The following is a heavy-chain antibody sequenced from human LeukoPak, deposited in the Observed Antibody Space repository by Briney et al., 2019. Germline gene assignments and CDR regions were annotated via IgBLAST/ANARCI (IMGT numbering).Heavy chain of an antibody. Sequence: SETLSLTCTVSGYSISSGYFWGWIRQPPGKGLEWIGSIYHSGTTYYNPSLKSRVTISVDTSKNQFSLKLSSVTAADTAVYYCARGVGVAATRLDYWGQGTLVTVSS. J-gene: IGHJ4*02. D-gene: IGHD2-15*01. CDR1: GYSISSGYF. CDR3: ARGVGVAATRLDY. V-gene: IGHV4-38-2*02. CDR2: IYHSGTT.